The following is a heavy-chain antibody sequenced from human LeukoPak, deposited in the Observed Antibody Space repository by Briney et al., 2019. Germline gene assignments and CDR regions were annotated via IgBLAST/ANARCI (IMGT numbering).Heavy chain of an antibody. D-gene: IGHD3-22*01. CDR2: IYYSGRT. Sequence: SETLSLTCTVSGGSISTYYWSWIRQPPGKGLEWIGYIYYSGRTNYNPSLKSRVTTSVDTSKNQFSLKLSSVTAADTAVYYCARVQYYDSTGHLVPGLDYWGQGTLVTVSS. CDR1: GGSISTYY. J-gene: IGHJ4*02. V-gene: IGHV4-59*01. CDR3: ARVQYYDSTGHLVPGLDY.